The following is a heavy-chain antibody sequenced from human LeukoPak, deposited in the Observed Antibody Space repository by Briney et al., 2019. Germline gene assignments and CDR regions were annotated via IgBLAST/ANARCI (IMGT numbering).Heavy chain of an antibody. D-gene: IGHD6-13*01. CDR1: GGSISSYY. CDR2: IYYSGST. Sequence: SQTLSLTCTVSGGSISSYYWSWIRQPPGKGLEWIGYIYYSGSTNYNPSLKSRVTISVDTSKNQFSLKLSSVTAADTAVYYCAREASARTKRYSSSWYYFDYWGQGTLVTVSS. V-gene: IGHV4-59*01. CDR3: AREASARTKRYSSSWYYFDY. J-gene: IGHJ4*02.